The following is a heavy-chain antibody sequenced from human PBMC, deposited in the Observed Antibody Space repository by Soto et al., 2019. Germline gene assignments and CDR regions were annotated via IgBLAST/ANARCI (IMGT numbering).Heavy chain of an antibody. D-gene: IGHD3-22*01. J-gene: IGHJ4*02. CDR1: GFTFDDYA. CDR2: ISWNSVGI. V-gene: IGHV3-9*01. CDR3: TKDLHDYYDTSGSKFDY. Sequence: EVQLVESGGGLVQPGRSLRLSCAASGFTFDDYAMHWVRQPPGKALEWVSGISWNSVGIDYADSVKGRFTISRDNAKNSLYLQMNSLRSEDTALYYCTKDLHDYYDTSGSKFDYWGQGTLVTVSS.